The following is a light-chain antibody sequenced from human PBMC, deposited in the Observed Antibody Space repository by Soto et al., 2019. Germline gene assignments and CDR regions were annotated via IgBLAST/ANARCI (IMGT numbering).Light chain of an antibody. Sequence: IVLTQSPATLSLSPGERATLSCRASQSVSSYLAWYQQKPGQAPRLLIYDASNSATGIPARFSGSGSGTDFTLTISSLEPEDFAVYYCQQRSNWPPAFGQGTKVEIK. CDR1: QSVSSY. CDR2: DAS. CDR3: QQRSNWPPA. J-gene: IGKJ1*01. V-gene: IGKV3-11*01.